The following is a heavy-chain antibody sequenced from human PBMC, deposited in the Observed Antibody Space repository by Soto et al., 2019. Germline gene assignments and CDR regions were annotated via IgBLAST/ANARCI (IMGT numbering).Heavy chain of an antibody. CDR3: KLYCSGGSCYSSGAFDI. Sequence: SQTLSLTCAISGDSVSSNSAAWNWIRQSPSRGLEWLGRTYYRSKWYTDYAVSVKSRININPDTSKNQIYLQLNSVTPADTAVYYCKLYCSGGSCYSSGAFDIWGQGTMVTVS. J-gene: IGHJ3*02. CDR2: TYYRSKWYT. D-gene: IGHD2-15*01. CDR1: GDSVSSNSAA. V-gene: IGHV6-1*01.